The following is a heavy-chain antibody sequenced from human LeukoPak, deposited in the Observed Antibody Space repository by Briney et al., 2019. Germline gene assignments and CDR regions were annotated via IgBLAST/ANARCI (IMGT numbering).Heavy chain of an antibody. Sequence: ASVKVSCTASGYTFTSYGISWVRQAPGQGLEWMGWISAYNGNTNCAQKLQGRVTMTTDTSTSTAYMELRSLRSDDTAVYYCARVGKEWELQDWFDPWGQGTLVTVSS. D-gene: IGHD1-26*01. CDR2: ISAYNGNT. CDR3: ARVGKEWELQDWFDP. J-gene: IGHJ5*02. V-gene: IGHV1-18*01. CDR1: GYTFTSYG.